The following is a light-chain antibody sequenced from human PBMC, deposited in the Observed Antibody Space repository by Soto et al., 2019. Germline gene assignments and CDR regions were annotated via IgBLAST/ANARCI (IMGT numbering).Light chain of an antibody. CDR2: GAS. Sequence: EIVLTQSPGTLSLSPGERATLSCRASQTVSRRNLAWYQQKPGQAPRLLIYGASRGATGIPDRFSGSGSGTDFTLTITRLEPEDFAVYFCQQYSSSPFTFGPGTKVDI. CDR3: QQYSSSPFT. CDR1: QTVSRRN. V-gene: IGKV3-20*01. J-gene: IGKJ3*01.